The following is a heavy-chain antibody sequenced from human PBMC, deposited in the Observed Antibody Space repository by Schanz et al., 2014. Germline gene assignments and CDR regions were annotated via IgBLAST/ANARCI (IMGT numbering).Heavy chain of an antibody. D-gene: IGHD1-26*01. Sequence: QVQLQESGPGLVKPSETLSLTCTVSGDSISTSYYWGWIRQPPGKGLEWIGSVYSTGKTNYNPSLTSRVTMSLDTFKNQFSLRLTSVTAADTAVYYCARQQTWEGIDHWGRGTLVTVSS. CDR3: ARQQTWEGIDH. J-gene: IGHJ4*02. CDR1: GDSISTSYY. CDR2: VYSTGKT. V-gene: IGHV4-38-2*02.